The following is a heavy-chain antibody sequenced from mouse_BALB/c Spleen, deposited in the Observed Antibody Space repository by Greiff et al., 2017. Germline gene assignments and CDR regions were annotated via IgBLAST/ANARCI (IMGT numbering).Heavy chain of an antibody. CDR3: ARDGGTTTGAMDY. V-gene: IGHV5-4*02. CDR1: GFTFSDYY. D-gene: IGHD2-14*01. Sequence: DVQLLESGGGLVKPGGSLKLSCAASGFTFSDYYMYWVRQTPEKRLEWVATISDGGSYTYYPDSVKGRFTISRDNAKNNLYLQMSSLKSEDTAMYYCARDGGTTTGAMDYWGQGTSVTVSS. J-gene: IGHJ4*01. CDR2: ISDGGSYT.